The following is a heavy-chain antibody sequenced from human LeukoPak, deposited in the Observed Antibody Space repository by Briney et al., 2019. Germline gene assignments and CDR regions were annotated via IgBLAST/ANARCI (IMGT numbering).Heavy chain of an antibody. CDR3: ARDAEWELLRWYYFDY. Sequence: GGSLRLSCAASGFTFSSYAMHWVPQAPGKGLEWVAVISYDGSNKYYADSVKGRFTISRDNSKNTLYLQMNSLRAEDTAVYYCARDAEWELLRWYYFDYWGQGTLVTVSS. CDR1: GFTFSSYA. V-gene: IGHV3-30-3*01. CDR2: ISYDGSNK. J-gene: IGHJ4*02. D-gene: IGHD1-26*01.